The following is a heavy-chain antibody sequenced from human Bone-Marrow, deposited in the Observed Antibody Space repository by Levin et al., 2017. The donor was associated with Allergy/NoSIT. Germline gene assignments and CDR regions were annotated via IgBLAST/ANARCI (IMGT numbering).Heavy chain of an antibody. Sequence: SCAASGFTFSSYSMNWVRQAPGKGLEWVSSISSSSSYIYYADSVKGRFTISRDNAKNSLYLQMNSLRAEDTAVYYCARPHGYYYYMDVWGKGTTVTVSS. V-gene: IGHV3-21*01. CDR2: ISSSSSYI. CDR3: ARPHGYYYYMDV. J-gene: IGHJ6*03. CDR1: GFTFSSYS.